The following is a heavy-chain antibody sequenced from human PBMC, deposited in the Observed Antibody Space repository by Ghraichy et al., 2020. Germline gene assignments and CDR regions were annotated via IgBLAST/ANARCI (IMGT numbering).Heavy chain of an antibody. Sequence: GGSLRLSCAVSGFTFSTYSMNWVRQAPGKGLEWVSSISSSSSHISYADSVKGRFTLSRDNAKNSLFLQMNSLRAEDTAVYYCARDRGGPDYYGSGSPTYFFSYGMDVWGQGPTVTVSS. D-gene: IGHD3-10*01. J-gene: IGHJ6*02. CDR1: GFTFSTYS. CDR3: ARDRGGPDYYGSGSPTYFFSYGMDV. CDR2: ISSSSSHI. V-gene: IGHV3-21*01.